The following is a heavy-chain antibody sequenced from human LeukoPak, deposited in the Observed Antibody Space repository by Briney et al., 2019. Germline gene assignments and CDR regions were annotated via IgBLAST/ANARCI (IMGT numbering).Heavy chain of an antibody. J-gene: IGHJ4*02. CDR3: ARRSCSGGSCYPDY. CDR1: GGSISSYY. D-gene: IGHD2-15*01. CDR2: IYYSGST. Sequence: SETLSLTCTVSGGSISSYYCSWFRHPPGKGLEWIGYIYYSGSTNYNPSLKSRVTISVDTSKNQFSMKLSSVTAADTAVYYCARRSCSGGSCYPDYWGQGTLVTVSS. V-gene: IGHV4-59*08.